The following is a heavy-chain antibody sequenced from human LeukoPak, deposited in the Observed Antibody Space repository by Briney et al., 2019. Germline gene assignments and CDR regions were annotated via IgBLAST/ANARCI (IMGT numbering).Heavy chain of an antibody. CDR3: AKDYDSSGRYLDY. Sequence: GGSLRLSCAASRFTFDDYAMHWVRQAPGKGLEGVSGISWNSGSIGYADSVKGRFTISRDNAKNSLYLQMNSLRAEDMALYYCAKDYDSSGRYLDYWGQGTLVTVSS. D-gene: IGHD3-22*01. CDR1: RFTFDDYA. V-gene: IGHV3-9*03. CDR2: ISWNSGSI. J-gene: IGHJ4*02.